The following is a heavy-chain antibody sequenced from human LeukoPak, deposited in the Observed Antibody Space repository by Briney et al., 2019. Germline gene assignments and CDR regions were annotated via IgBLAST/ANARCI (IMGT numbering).Heavy chain of an antibody. V-gene: IGHV4-34*01. D-gene: IGHD5-18*01. J-gene: IGHJ4*02. CDR3: ATKRGYSYGPSPFDY. CDR1: GGSFSGYY. CDR2: INHSGST. Sequence: KSSETLSLTCAVYGGSFSGYYWSWIRQPPGKGLEWIGEINHSGSTNYNPSLKSRVTISVDTSKNQFSLKLSSVTAADTAVYYCATKRGYSYGPSPFDYWGQGTLVTVSS.